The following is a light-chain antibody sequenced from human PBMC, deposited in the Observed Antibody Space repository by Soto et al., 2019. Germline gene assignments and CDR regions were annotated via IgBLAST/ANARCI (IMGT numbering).Light chain of an antibody. J-gene: IGKJ1*01. CDR1: QSLVYSDGDTY. V-gene: IGKV2-30*01. CDR2: KVS. CDR3: MQATQFPRT. Sequence: DVVMTQSPLSLPVTLGQPASISCKSSQSLVYSDGDTYLSWFQQRPGQSPRRLIYKVSSRDSGVRDRFSGSGSGTDFTLKISRVEAEDVGVYYCMQATQFPRTFGQGTKVEI.